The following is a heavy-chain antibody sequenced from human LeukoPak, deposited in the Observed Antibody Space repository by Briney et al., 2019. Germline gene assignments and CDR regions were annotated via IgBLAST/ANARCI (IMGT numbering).Heavy chain of an antibody. Sequence: GGSLRLSCAASGFTFSSYAMSWVRQAPGKGLEWVSAISGTGGSTYYADSVKGRLTISRDNSKNTLYLQMNSLRAEDTAVYYCAKASGSYLSSAFDIWGQGTMVTVSS. CDR1: GFTFSSYA. D-gene: IGHD1-26*01. J-gene: IGHJ3*02. CDR2: ISGTGGST. CDR3: AKASGSYLSSAFDI. V-gene: IGHV3-23*01.